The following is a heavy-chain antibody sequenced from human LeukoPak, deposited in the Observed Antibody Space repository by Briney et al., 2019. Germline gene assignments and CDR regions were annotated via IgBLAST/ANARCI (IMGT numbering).Heavy chain of an antibody. J-gene: IGHJ4*02. CDR3: ARDHQYDFDY. CDR2: INPSGGST. D-gene: IGHD2-2*01. CDR1: GYTFTSYY. V-gene: IGHV1-46*01. Sequence: ASVKVSCKASGYTFTSYYMHWVRQAPGRGLEWMGIINPSGGSTSYAQKFQGRVTMTRDTSTSTVYMELSSLSSDDTAVYFCARDHQYDFDYWGQGTLVTVSS.